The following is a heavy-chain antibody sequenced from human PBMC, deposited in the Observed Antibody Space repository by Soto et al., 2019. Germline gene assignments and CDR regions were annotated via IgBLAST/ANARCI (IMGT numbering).Heavy chain of an antibody. CDR3: ARRRSLSEFDY. J-gene: IGHJ4*02. Sequence: SETLSLTCTVSGGSISSSSYYWGWIRQPPGKGLEWIGSIYYSGSTYYNPSLKSRVTISVDTSKNQFSLKLSSVTAADTAVYYCARRRSLSEFDYWGQGTLVTVSS. D-gene: IGHD1-26*01. CDR1: GGSISSSSYY. V-gene: IGHV4-39*01. CDR2: IYYSGST.